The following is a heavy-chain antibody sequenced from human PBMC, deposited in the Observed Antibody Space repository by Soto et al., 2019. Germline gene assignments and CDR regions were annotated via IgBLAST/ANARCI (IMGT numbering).Heavy chain of an antibody. CDR2: IGPYNGYT. CDR3: ARCYCSVGSCYTCWHFDL. V-gene: IGHV1-18*01. Sequence: QVQLVQSAAEVKKPGASVKVSCKASGYTFSNFGLSWVRQAPGQGLEWMGWIGPYNGYTDHAQKFQDRVTMTTDTSTNTAYMELRGLTSDDTAVYYCARCYCSVGSCYTCWHFDLWGRGTLVTVSS. D-gene: IGHD2-15*01. CDR1: GYTFSNFG. J-gene: IGHJ2*01.